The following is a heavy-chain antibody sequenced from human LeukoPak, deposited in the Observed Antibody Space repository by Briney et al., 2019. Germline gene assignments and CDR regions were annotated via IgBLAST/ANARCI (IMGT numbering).Heavy chain of an antibody. Sequence: GGSLRLSCAASEFTFSSYAMNWVRQAPGKGLEWVSAISGSGGSTYYADSVKGRFTISRDNSKNTLYLQMNSLRAEDTAVYYCVRGHSGWYDYWGQGTLVTVSS. CDR1: EFTFSSYA. V-gene: IGHV3-23*01. J-gene: IGHJ4*02. CDR2: ISGSGGST. CDR3: VRGHSGWYDY. D-gene: IGHD6-19*01.